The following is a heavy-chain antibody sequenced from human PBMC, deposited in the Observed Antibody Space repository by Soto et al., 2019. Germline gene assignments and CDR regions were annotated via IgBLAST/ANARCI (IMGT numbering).Heavy chain of an antibody. V-gene: IGHV5-10-1*01. CDR3: ALALGYCSSTSCYSGYAMDV. D-gene: IGHD2-2*01. CDR1: GYSFTTYW. CDR2: IDPSDSYT. Sequence: PGEALKISCRGSGYSFTTYWINWERQMPGKVLEWMGRIDPSDSYTNYSPSFQGHVTISVDKSISTAYLQWSSLKASDTAMYYCALALGYCSSTSCYSGYAMDVWGQGXTVTVYS. J-gene: IGHJ6*02.